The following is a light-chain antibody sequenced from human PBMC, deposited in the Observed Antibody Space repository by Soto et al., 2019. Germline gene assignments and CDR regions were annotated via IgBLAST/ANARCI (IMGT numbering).Light chain of an antibody. CDR1: DSDIGRYDY. V-gene: IGLV2-14*01. J-gene: IGLJ2*01. Sequence: QSALTQPRSVAGSPGQSVTISCTGTDSDIGRYDYVSWYQQHPGKAPKLLIYEVTSRPSGVSHRFSGSKSGNTASLSISGLQLEDDADYYCSSYTSTSTPLIFGGGTKLTVL. CDR2: EVT. CDR3: SSYTSTSTPLI.